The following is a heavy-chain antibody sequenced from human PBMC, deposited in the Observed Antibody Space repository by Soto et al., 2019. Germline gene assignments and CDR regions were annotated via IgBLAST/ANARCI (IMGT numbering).Heavy chain of an antibody. CDR3: ASAVEMATIRGGTDAFDI. CDR2: INHSGST. Sequence: QVQLQQWGAGLLKPSETLSLTCAVYGGSFSGYYWSWIRQPPGKGLEWIGEINHSGSTNYNPSLKSRVTISVDTFKNQFSLKLSSVTAADTAVYYCASAVEMATIRGGTDAFDIWGQGTMVTVSS. V-gene: IGHV4-34*01. D-gene: IGHD5-12*01. CDR1: GGSFSGYY. J-gene: IGHJ3*02.